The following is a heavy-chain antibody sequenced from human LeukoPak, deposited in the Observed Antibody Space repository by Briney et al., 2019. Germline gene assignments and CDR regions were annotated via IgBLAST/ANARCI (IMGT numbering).Heavy chain of an antibody. CDR2: IIPILGIA. J-gene: IGHJ4*02. V-gene: IGHV1-69*04. Sequence: PSVKVSCKASGGTFSSYAISWVRQAPGQGLEWMGRIIPILGIANYAQKFQGRVTITADKSTGSAYMELSSLRSEDTAVYYCARWGDSFDYWGQGTLVTVSS. CDR3: ARWGDSFDY. CDR1: GGTFSSYA. D-gene: IGHD2-21*02.